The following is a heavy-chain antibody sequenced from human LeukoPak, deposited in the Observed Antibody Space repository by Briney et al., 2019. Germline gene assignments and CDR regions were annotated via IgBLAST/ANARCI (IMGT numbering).Heavy chain of an antibody. CDR1: GGSISSHY. D-gene: IGHD6-6*01. J-gene: IGHJ4*02. CDR2: IYYSGST. CDR3: ARAFWTPYSSFEETHFDY. V-gene: IGHV4-59*11. Sequence: SETLSLTCTVSGGSISSHYWSWIRQPPGKGLEWIGYIYYSGSTNYNPSLKSRVTMSVDASKNQFSLKLSSVTAADTAVYYCARAFWTPYSSFEETHFDYWGQGTLVTVSS.